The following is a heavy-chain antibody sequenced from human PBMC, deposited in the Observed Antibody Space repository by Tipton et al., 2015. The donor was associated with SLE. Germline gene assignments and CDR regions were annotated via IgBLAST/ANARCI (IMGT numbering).Heavy chain of an antibody. Sequence: QLVQSGAEVKKPGASMVVSCKASGYTFTDFYIHWLRQAPGQGLEWMGWINPNTGGTNYAQKFQGRVTMTRDTSVSTVYMELSRLTSDDTAVYYCVRGNKWGFAGGIYWGQGTLVTVSA. CDR1: GYTFTDFY. D-gene: IGHD7-27*01. CDR3: VRGNKWGFAGGIY. J-gene: IGHJ4*02. V-gene: IGHV1-2*02. CDR2: INPNTGGT.